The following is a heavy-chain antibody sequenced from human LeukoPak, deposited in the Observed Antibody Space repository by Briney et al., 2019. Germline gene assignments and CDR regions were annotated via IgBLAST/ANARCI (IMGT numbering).Heavy chain of an antibody. CDR2: IYTDGST. D-gene: IGHD3-22*01. J-gene: IGHJ4*02. Sequence: SETLSLTCTVSGGSISSYYWSWIRQPAGKGLGWIGRIYTDGSTNYNPSLKSRVTMSVDTSKNQFSLKLTSVTAADTAVYYCARDAYYYDSSGYYNSDYWGQGTLVTVSS. CDR3: ARDAYYYDSSGYYNSDY. CDR1: GGSISSYY. V-gene: IGHV4-4*07.